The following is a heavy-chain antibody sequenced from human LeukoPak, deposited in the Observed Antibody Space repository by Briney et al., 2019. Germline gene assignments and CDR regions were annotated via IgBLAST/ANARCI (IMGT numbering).Heavy chain of an antibody. Sequence: SETLSLTCNVSGGSINSYYWSWIRQPPGKGLEWIGYIYYSGSTNYNPSLKSRVTISVDTSKNQFSLRLSSVTAADTAVYYCARVTGYMTEDYFDYWGQGTLITVSS. CDR2: IYYSGST. D-gene: IGHD6-13*01. CDR1: GGSINSYY. CDR3: ARVTGYMTEDYFDY. V-gene: IGHV4-59*01. J-gene: IGHJ4*02.